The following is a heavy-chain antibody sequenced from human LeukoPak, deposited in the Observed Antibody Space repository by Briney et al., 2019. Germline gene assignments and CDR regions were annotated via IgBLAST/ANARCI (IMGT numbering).Heavy chain of an antibody. V-gene: IGHV4-39*07. J-gene: IGHJ4*02. D-gene: IGHD3-10*01. Sequence: PSETLSLTCTVSGGSISSSSYYWGWIRQPPGKGLEWIGSIYYSGSTYYNPSLKSRVTISVDTSKNQFSLKLSSVTAADTAVYYCARPYYYGSGSYYNWGQGTLVTVSS. CDR1: GGSISSSSYY. CDR3: ARPYYYGSGSYYN. CDR2: IYYSGST.